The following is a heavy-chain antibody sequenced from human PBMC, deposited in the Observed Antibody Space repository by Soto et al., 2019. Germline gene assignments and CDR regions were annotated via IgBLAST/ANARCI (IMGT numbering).Heavy chain of an antibody. D-gene: IGHD6-6*01. CDR3: ARDHRSIAARSFDY. Sequence: ASVKVSCKVSGYTLTELSMHWVRQAPGKGLEWMGGFDPEDGETIYAQKFQGRVTMTTDTSTSTAYMELRSLRSDDTAVYYCARDHRSIAARSFDYWGQGTLVTVSS. CDR2: FDPEDGET. V-gene: IGHV1-24*01. J-gene: IGHJ4*02. CDR1: GYTLTELS.